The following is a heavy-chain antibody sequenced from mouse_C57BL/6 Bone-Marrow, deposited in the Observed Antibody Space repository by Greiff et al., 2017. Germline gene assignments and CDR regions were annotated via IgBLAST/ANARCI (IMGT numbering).Heavy chain of an antibody. CDR3: ERDYGSSYVEFAY. CDR1: GFTFSSYA. D-gene: IGHD1-1*01. J-gene: IGHJ3*01. V-gene: IGHV5-4*01. Sequence: EVMLVESGGGLVKPGGSLKLSCAASGFTFSSYAMSWVRQTPEKRLEWVATISDGGSYPYYPDKVKGRFTISRDNAKNNLYLQMSHLKSEDTAMYYCERDYGSSYVEFAYWGQGTLVTVSA. CDR2: ISDGGSYP.